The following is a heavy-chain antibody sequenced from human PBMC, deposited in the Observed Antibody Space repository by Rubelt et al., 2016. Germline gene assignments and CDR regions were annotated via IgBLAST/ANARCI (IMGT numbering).Heavy chain of an antibody. J-gene: IGHJ4*02. CDR3: ARESSSGWYIDY. CDR2: INPNSGGT. CDR1: GYTFTGYY. D-gene: IGHD6-19*01. Sequence: QVQLVQSGAEVKKPGASVKVSCKASGYTFTGYYMHWVRQAPGQGLEWVGRINPNSGGTNYAQKFQGRVTMTRDTYITTAYMELGRLRSDDTAVFYCARESSSGWYIDYWGQGTLVTVSS. V-gene: IGHV1-2*06.